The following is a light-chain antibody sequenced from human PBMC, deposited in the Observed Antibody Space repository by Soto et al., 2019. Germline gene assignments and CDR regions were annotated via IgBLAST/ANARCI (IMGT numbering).Light chain of an antibody. CDR1: SSNIGAAYD. CDR2: GNN. CDR3: QSYDSSLNGVV. J-gene: IGLJ2*01. V-gene: IGLV1-40*01. Sequence: QSVLTQPPSVSGAPGQTVTISCSGSSSNIGAAYDVHWYQHLPGTAPKLLIYGNNNRPSGVPGRFSGSKSGTSASLAITGLQADDEDDYYCQSYDSSLNGVVFGGGTKLTVL.